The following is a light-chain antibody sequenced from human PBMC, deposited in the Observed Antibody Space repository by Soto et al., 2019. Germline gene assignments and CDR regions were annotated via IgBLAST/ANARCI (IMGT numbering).Light chain of an antibody. Sequence: QSALTQPASVSGSPGQSITISCTGTSSDVGTYNLVSWYQQHPGKAPKLMIYEVNKRPSGVSNRFSGSKSGNTASLTISGLQAEDEADYYCCSFAGSSTSVFGTGTKVTVL. J-gene: IGLJ1*01. CDR1: SSDVGTYNL. CDR3: CSFAGSSTSV. CDR2: EVN. V-gene: IGLV2-23*02.